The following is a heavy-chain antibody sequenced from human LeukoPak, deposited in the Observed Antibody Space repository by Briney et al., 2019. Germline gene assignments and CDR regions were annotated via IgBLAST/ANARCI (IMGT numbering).Heavy chain of an antibody. CDR1: VPTFSTHW. CDR2: LEVDGSNE. V-gene: IGHV3-7*04. J-gene: IGHJ4*02. Sequence: VGSLRLSCAASVPTFSTHWMSWFRQTPGKGLEWVASLEVDGSNEYYVDSVTGRFSISRDNAENSLYLQMNSLRVNDTAVYYCARETRGALGSFWGQGTLVTVSS. D-gene: IGHD7-27*01. CDR3: ARETRGALGSF.